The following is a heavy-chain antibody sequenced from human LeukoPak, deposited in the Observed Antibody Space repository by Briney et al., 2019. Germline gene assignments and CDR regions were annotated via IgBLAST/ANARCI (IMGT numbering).Heavy chain of an antibody. D-gene: IGHD6-6*01. CDR3: ARDHSSSFYYYYGMDV. V-gene: IGHV4-59*01. CDR2: IYYSGST. CDR1: GGSIGSYY. J-gene: IGHJ6*02. Sequence: PSETLSLTCTVSGGSIGSYYWSWIRQPPGKGLEWIGYIYYSGSTNYNPSLKSRVTISVDTSKNQFFLKLSSVTAADTAVYYCARDHSSSFYYYYGMDVWGQGTTVTVSS.